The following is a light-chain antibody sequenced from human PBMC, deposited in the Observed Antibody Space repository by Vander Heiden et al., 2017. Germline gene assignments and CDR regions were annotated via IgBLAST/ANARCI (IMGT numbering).Light chain of an antibody. CDR3: QQDTSYAYT. CDR1: QSISSW. Sequence: DIQMTESPSTLSASVGDRVTITGRASQSISSWLAWYQQKPGQAPKLLIYKASSLESGVPSRFSGSGSGTEFTLTISSLQPDDFATYYCQQDTSYAYTFGQGTKLEIK. V-gene: IGKV1-5*03. J-gene: IGKJ2*01. CDR2: KAS.